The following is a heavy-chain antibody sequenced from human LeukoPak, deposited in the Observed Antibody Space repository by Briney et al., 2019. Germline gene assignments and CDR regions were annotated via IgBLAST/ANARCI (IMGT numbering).Heavy chain of an antibody. CDR2: ISGSGGST. V-gene: IGHV3-23*01. CDR1: GFTFSSYA. CDR3: ARRAGAYSHPYDY. Sequence: GGSRILSCAASGFTFSSYAMSWVRQAPGKGLEWVSAISGSGGSTYYADSVKGRFTISRDNSKNTLYLQMNSLRAEDTAVYYCARRAGAYSHPYDYWGQGTLVTVSS. D-gene: IGHD4/OR15-4a*01. J-gene: IGHJ4*02.